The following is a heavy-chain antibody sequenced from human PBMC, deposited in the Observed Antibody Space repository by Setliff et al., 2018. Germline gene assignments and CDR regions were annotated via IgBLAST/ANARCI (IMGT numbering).Heavy chain of an antibody. CDR1: GGSISSGSYY. CDR2: IYTSGST. V-gene: IGHV4-61*09. J-gene: IGHJ4*02. Sequence: PSETLSLTCTVSGGSISSGSYYWSWIRQPAGKGLEWIGHIYTSGSTNYNPSLKSRVTISVDTSKNQFSLKLSSVTAADTAVYYCARDNGFWSGYSLDNWGQGTLVTVSS. D-gene: IGHD3-3*01. CDR3: ARDNGFWSGYSLDN.